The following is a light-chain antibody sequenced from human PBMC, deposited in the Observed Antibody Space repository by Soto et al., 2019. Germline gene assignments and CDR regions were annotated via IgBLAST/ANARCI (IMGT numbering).Light chain of an antibody. Sequence: QSALTQPASVSGSPGQSITISCTGTSRDIGGYNYVSWHQQHPGKAPKVIITEVSNRPSGVSDRFSGSKSGNTASLTISGLQAEDEADYYCSSYAFGGGTKLTVL. J-gene: IGLJ2*01. CDR1: SRDIGGYNY. CDR2: EVS. V-gene: IGLV2-14*01. CDR3: SSYA.